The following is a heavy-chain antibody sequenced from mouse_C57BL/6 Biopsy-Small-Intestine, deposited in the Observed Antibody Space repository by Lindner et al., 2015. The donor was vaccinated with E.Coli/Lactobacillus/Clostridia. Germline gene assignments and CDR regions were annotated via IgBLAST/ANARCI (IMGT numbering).Heavy chain of an antibody. Sequence: VQLQESGPELVKPGASVKMSCKASGYTFTDYYMHWVKQSHGKSLEWIGYFYPNTGGKGYNQKFKDRATLTADKSPSTAYMELRSLTSEDSAVYYCARSYYKRSMDYWGQGTSVTVSS. CDR1: GYTFTDYY. V-gene: IGHV1-34*01. CDR2: FYPNTGGK. CDR3: ARSYYKRSMDY. D-gene: IGHD2-12*01. J-gene: IGHJ4*01.